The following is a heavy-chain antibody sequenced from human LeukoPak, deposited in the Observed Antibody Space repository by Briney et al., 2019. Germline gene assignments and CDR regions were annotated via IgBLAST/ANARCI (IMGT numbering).Heavy chain of an antibody. D-gene: IGHD2/OR15-2a*01. CDR1: GFTFSDYY. CDR3: ARTSMDCLDC. CDR2: INTSGGTI. V-gene: IGHV3-11*04. J-gene: IGHJ4*02. Sequence: KTGGSLRLSCAASGFTFSDYYMSWIRQAPGKGLECISYINTSGGTIYYADSVKGRFTISRDNANNSLYLQMNNVRAEDTAVYYCARTSMDCLDCWGQGTLVTVSS.